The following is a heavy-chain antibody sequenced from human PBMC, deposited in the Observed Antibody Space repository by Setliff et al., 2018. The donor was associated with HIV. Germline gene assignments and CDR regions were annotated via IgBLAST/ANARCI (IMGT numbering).Heavy chain of an antibody. CDR1: GFTFISYG. J-gene: IGHJ4*02. Sequence: PGGSLRLSCAVSGFTFISYGMYWVRQAPGKGLEWVAFIRSDGLKEYYADSVKGRFTISRDNSKNTLYLQMSSLRVEDTAVYYCVKAVIVVIPAAIFDYWGQGTLVTVSS. V-gene: IGHV3-30*02. CDR2: IRSDGLKE. CDR3: VKAVIVVIPAAIFDY. D-gene: IGHD2-2*01.